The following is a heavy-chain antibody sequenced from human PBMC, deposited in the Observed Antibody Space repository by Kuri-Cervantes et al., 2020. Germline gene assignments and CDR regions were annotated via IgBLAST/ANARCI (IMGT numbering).Heavy chain of an antibody. CDR3: ARVVPADRAFDP. D-gene: IGHD2-2*01. J-gene: IGHJ5*02. CDR2: IYYSGST. Sequence: ESLKISCTVSGGSISSSSYYWGWIRQPPGKGLEWIGSIYYSGSTYYNPSLKSRVTISVDTSKNLFSLKLSSVTAADTAVYYCARVVPADRAFDPWGQGTLVTVSS. V-gene: IGHV4-39*01. CDR1: GGSISSSSYY.